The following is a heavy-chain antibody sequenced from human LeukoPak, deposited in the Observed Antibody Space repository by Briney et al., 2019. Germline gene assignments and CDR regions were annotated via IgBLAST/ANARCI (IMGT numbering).Heavy chain of an antibody. Sequence: SLRLSCAASGFTFDDYAMHWVRQAPAKGLEWVSGISWNSGSIGYADSVKGRFTISRDNAKNSLYLQMNSLRAEDTALYYCAKDIGPVGYYYMDVWGKGTTVTVSS. J-gene: IGHJ6*03. CDR2: ISWNSGSI. D-gene: IGHD1-26*01. V-gene: IGHV3-9*01. CDR1: GFTFDDYA. CDR3: AKDIGPVGYYYMDV.